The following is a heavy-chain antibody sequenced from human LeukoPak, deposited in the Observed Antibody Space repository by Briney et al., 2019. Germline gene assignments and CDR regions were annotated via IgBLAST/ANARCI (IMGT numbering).Heavy chain of an antibody. J-gene: IGHJ4*02. CDR1: GGSFSGYY. D-gene: IGHD5-12*01. Sequence: SETLSLTCAVYGGSFSGYYWSWIRQPPGKGLEWIGEINHSGSTNYNPSLKSRVTISVGTSKNQFSLKLSSVTAADTAVYYCARRDIVATINYFDYWGQGTLVTVSS. CDR2: INHSGST. CDR3: ARRDIVATINYFDY. V-gene: IGHV4-34*01.